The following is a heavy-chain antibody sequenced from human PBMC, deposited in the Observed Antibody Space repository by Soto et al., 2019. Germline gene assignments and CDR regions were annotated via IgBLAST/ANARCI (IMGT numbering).Heavy chain of an antibody. V-gene: IGHV3-53*01. CDR2: IFSDDNT. Sequence: PGGSLRLSCAASGITATNGHMSWVRQAPGKGLEWVSVIFSDDNTYYADSVKGRFTISRDTSKSTVYLQMNSLRAEDTAVYYCARDWNGDKYFDFWDQGGLVTVSS. D-gene: IGHD4-17*01. CDR1: GITATNGH. J-gene: IGHJ4*02. CDR3: ARDWNGDKYFDF.